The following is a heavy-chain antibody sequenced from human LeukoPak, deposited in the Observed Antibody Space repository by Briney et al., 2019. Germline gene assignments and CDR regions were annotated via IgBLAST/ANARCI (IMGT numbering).Heavy chain of an antibody. D-gene: IGHD5-18*01. CDR2: ISSSSSYI. V-gene: IGHV3-21*01. CDR3: ARAHVDTAMVGDYYYYGMDV. J-gene: IGHJ6*02. Sequence: GGSLRLSCAASGFTFSSYSMNWVRQAPGKGLEWVSSISSSSSYIYYADSVKGRFTISRDNGKNSLYLQMNSLRAEDTAVYYCARAHVDTAMVGDYYYYGMDVWGQGTTVTVSS. CDR1: GFTFSSYS.